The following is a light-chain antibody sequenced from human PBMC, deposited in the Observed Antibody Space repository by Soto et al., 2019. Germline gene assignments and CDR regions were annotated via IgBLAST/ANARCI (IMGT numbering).Light chain of an antibody. J-gene: IGKJ3*01. CDR2: GAA. CDR3: QRYADSPFT. V-gene: IGKV3-20*01. Sequence: EIVLTQSPGTLSLSPGERATLSCRASQSFSSPYLAWYQQKPGQAPRLLIYGAATRATGVPDRFSGSGFGTDFTLSISSLEPEDFAVHYCQRYADSPFTFGPGTKVDIK. CDR1: QSFSSPY.